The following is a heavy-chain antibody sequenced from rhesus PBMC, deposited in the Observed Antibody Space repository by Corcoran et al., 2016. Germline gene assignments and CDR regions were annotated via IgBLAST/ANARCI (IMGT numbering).Heavy chain of an antibody. J-gene: IGHJ4*01. CDR2: STNSGRT. D-gene: IGHD3-28*01. CDR1: GYSISSGYY. Sequence: QVQLQESGPGLVKPSETLSLTCAVSGYSISSGYYWSWIRQPPGKGLEWIGYSTNSGRTRLNPSLKSRVTISRCPAKNPFSLKLSSVTAADTAVYYCARGRITMVVVTEPIDYWGQGVLVTVSS. V-gene: IGHV4-122*02. CDR3: ARGRITMVVVTEPIDY.